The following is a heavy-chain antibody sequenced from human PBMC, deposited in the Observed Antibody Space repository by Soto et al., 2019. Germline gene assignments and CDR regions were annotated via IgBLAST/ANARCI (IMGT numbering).Heavy chain of an antibody. Sequence: ASVKVSCKASGYTFTNYYIHWVRQAPGQGLEWMGVINPTSGRASYAPKFQGRVTLTRDTSTSTAYMELSSLRSEDTAVYYCARGEAVVVPGAVDRQNCFDPWGQGTLVTVSS. CDR3: ARGEAVVVPGAVDRQNCFDP. D-gene: IGHD2-2*01. J-gene: IGHJ5*02. CDR2: INPTSGRA. CDR1: GYTFTNYY. V-gene: IGHV1-46*01.